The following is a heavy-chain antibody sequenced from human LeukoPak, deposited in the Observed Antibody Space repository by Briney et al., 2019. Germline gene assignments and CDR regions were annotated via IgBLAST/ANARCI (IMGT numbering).Heavy chain of an antibody. CDR3: ARDWYHAIDY. Sequence: GGSLRLSCAASGFSFSTTWMHWVRQPPGQGLVWVARITSDGTTTSYAESVKGRFTISRDNAKNTLYLQMNSLRADDTAVYYCARDWYHAIDYWGQGTLVTVSS. V-gene: IGHV3-74*03. J-gene: IGHJ4*02. CDR2: ITSDGTTT. CDR1: GFSFSTTW. D-gene: IGHD2-2*01.